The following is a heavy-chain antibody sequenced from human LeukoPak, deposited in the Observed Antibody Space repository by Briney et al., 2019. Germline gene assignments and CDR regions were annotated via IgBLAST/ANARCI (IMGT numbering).Heavy chain of an antibody. CDR1: GGTFSSYA. J-gene: IGHJ5*02. Sequence: ASVKVSCKASGGTFSSYAISWVRQAPGQGLEWMGWISDYNGHTNYAQKLQDRVTMTTDTSTSTAYMELRSLSSDDTAVYYCARDLYRDSLPVSWFDPWGQGTLVTVSS. CDR2: ISDYNGHT. CDR3: ARDLYRDSLPVSWFDP. D-gene: IGHD4-11*01. V-gene: IGHV1-18*01.